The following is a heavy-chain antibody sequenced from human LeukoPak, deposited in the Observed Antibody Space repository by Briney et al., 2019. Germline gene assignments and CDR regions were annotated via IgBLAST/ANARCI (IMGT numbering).Heavy chain of an antibody. V-gene: IGHV1-46*01. D-gene: IGHD3-22*01. CDR3: ARGGYYDSPYNWFDP. CDR1: GYTFTSYD. CDR2: INPSGGST. J-gene: IGHJ5*02. Sequence: ASVKVSCKASGYTFTSYDINWVRQATGQGLEWMGIINPSGGSTSYAQKFQGRVTMTRDMSTSTVYMELSSLRSEDTAVYYCARGGYYDSPYNWFDPWGQGTLVTVSS.